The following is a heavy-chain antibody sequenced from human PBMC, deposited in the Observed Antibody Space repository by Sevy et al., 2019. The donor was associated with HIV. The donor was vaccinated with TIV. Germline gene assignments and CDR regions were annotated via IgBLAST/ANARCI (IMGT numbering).Heavy chain of an antibody. J-gene: IGHJ5*02. Sequence: GGSLRLSCVASGFTFSNYDMNWVRQAPGKGLEWVSKISSSDSTTYYADSLKGRFTISRDNAKKSLYLQMNNLRAEDTALYYCVRNGRAYDAGFDPWGHGTLVTVSS. CDR2: ISSSDSTT. V-gene: IGHV3-48*03. CDR1: GFTFSNYD. CDR3: VRNGRAYDAGFDP. D-gene: IGHD3-22*01.